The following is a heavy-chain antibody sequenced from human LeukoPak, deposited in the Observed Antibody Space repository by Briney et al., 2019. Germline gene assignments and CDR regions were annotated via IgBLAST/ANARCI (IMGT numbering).Heavy chain of an antibody. J-gene: IGHJ4*02. CDR2: ISYDGNNK. Sequence: PGGSLRLSCAPTGLTLSSYGMHWVREAPGKGLEWVALISYDGNNKYYADSVKGRFTISRDNSKNTLSLQMNSLRAEDTALYYCAKGRTEGGTLALDCWGQGTLVTVSS. CDR1: GLTLSSYG. D-gene: IGHD6-19*01. CDR3: AKGRTEGGTLALDC. V-gene: IGHV3-30*18.